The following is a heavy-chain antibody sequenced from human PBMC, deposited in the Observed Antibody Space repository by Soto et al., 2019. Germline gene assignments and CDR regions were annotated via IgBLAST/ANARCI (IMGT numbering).Heavy chain of an antibody. CDR2: INPNSGGT. D-gene: IGHD6-13*01. CDR1: GYTFTSYG. J-gene: IGHJ6*02. V-gene: IGHV1-2*04. CDR3: ARDLTYLAAAGLYYYYGMDV. Sequence: ASVKLSCKASGYTFTSYGISSVRQAPGQGLEWMGWINPNSGGTNYAQKFQGWVTMTRDTSISTAYMELSRLRSDDTAVYYCARDLTYLAAAGLYYYYGMDVWGQGTTVTVSS.